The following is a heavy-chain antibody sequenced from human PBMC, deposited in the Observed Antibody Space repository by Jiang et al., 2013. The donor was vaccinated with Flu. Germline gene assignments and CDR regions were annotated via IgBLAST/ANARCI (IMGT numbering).Heavy chain of an antibody. CDR3: VREVMTRSLGIDY. Sequence: SGAEVKKPGASVRLSCRTSGYTFSKYFIHWVRQAPGQGLEWMGINSPTDGSARYAEEFQGRVIMTRDTFTTTFYMELTTLTSADTAVYYCVREVMTRSLGIDYWGQGSLVIVSS. J-gene: IGHJ4*02. CDR1: GYTFSKYF. D-gene: IGHD2-21*02. V-gene: IGHV1-46*01. CDR2: NSPTDGSA.